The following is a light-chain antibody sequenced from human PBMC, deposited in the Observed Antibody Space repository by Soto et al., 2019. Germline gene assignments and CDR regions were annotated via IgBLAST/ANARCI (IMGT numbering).Light chain of an antibody. V-gene: IGKV1-39*01. CDR3: QHSYSTPPT. CDR2: AES. J-gene: IGKJ1*01. CDR1: QSISSY. Sequence: DIQLTQSPSSLSASVGDRVTITCRASQSISSYLNWYQQKPGKAPKLLIYAESSLQSGVPSRFSGSGSGTDFTLTISSLQPEDFETYYCQHSYSTPPTFGQGTKVDIK.